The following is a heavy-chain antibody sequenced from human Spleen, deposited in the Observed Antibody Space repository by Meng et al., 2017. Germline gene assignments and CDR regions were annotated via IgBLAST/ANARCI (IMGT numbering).Heavy chain of an antibody. CDR1: GFTFSSKA. D-gene: IGHD6-19*01. CDR2: MSHDGSNK. V-gene: IGHV3-30*01. CDR3: ARGNSGFDY. J-gene: IGHJ4*02. Sequence: GESLKISCTASGFTFSSKAMHWVRQAPGKGLEWVAVMSHDGSNKYYAASVKGRFTISRDNSRNTLYLQMNSLRNEDRAIYYCARGNSGFDYWGQGTLVTVSS.